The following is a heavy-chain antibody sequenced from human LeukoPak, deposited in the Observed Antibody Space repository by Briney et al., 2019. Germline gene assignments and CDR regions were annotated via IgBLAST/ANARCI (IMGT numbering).Heavy chain of an antibody. CDR3: ARGGSYQLLSDAFDI. J-gene: IGHJ3*02. Sequence: SETLSLTCAVSGGSISSDGYFWSWIRQPPGKGLKWIGYIYHSGSTYYNPSLKSRVTISIDRSKNQFSLKVSSVTAADTAVYYCARGGSYQLLSDAFDIWGQGTMVTVSS. V-gene: IGHV4-30-2*01. CDR2: IYHSGST. D-gene: IGHD2-2*01. CDR1: GGSISSDGYF.